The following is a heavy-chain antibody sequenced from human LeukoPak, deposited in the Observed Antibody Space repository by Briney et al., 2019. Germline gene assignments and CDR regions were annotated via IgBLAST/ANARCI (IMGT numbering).Heavy chain of an antibody. CDR2: ISWNSGSI. J-gene: IGHJ6*02. CDR1: GFTFDDYA. CDR3: ARDPVDYGFGELLDYYGMDV. Sequence: GGSLRLSCAASGFTFDDYAMHWVRQAPGKGLEWVSGISWNSGSIGYADSVKGRFTISRDNAKNSLYLQMNSLRAEDTAVYYCARDPVDYGFGELLDYYGMDVWGQGTTVTVSS. D-gene: IGHD3-10*01. V-gene: IGHV3-9*01.